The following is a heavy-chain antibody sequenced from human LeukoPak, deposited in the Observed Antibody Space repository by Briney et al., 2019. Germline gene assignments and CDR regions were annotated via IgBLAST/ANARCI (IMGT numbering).Heavy chain of an antibody. J-gene: IGHJ4*02. CDR3: ARIYSSSWYRGSSDY. Sequence: GGSLRLSCAASGFTFSSYEMNWVRQAPGKGLEWVSYISSSGSTIYYVDSVKGRFTISRDNAKNSLYLQMHSLRAEDTAVYYCARIYSSSWYRGSSDYWGQGTLVTVSS. V-gene: IGHV3-48*03. D-gene: IGHD6-13*01. CDR1: GFTFSSYE. CDR2: ISSSGSTI.